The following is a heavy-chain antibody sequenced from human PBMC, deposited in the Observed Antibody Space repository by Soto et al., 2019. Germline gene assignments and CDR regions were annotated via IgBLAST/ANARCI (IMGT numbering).Heavy chain of an antibody. D-gene: IGHD3-3*01. CDR1: GFTFSSYW. V-gene: IGHV3-7*03. CDR3: ARDRSQYYDFWSGYFFDY. CDR2: IKQDGSEK. Sequence: GGSLRLSCAASGFTFSSYWMSWVRQAPGKGLEWVANIKQDGSEKYYVDSVKGRFTISRDNAKNSLYLQMNSLRAEDTAVYYCARDRSQYYDFWSGYFFDYWGQGTLVTVS. J-gene: IGHJ4*02.